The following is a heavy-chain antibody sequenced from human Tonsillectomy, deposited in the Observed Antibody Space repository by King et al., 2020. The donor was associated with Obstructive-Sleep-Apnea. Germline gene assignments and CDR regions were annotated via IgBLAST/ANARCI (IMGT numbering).Heavy chain of an antibody. J-gene: IGHJ3*01. V-gene: IGHV4-59*08. CDR3: ARHQVLIHDVFDV. CDR2: IYYSGST. Sequence: QLQESGPGLVKPSETLSLTCTVSGGSISRYYWSWIRQPPGKGLEWIGYIYYSGSTDYNPSLKSRVTISPETSKNQFSLKLSSVTAADTAVYYCARHQVLIHDVFDVWGQGTMVTVSS. CDR1: GGSISRYY. D-gene: IGHD3-16*01.